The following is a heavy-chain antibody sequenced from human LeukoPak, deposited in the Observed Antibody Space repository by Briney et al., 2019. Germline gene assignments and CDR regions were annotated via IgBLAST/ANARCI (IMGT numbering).Heavy chain of an antibody. CDR2: ISGSGGST. CDR1: GFTFSSYA. J-gene: IGHJ4*02. CDR3: AKVNEDIVVVVAAPVFDY. D-gene: IGHD2-15*01. Sequence: PGGSLRLSCAASGFTFSSYAMSWVRKAPGKGLEWVSAISGSGGSTYYADSVKGRFTISRDNSKNTLYLQMNSLRAEDTAVYYCAKVNEDIVVVVAAPVFDYWGQGTLVTVSS. V-gene: IGHV3-23*01.